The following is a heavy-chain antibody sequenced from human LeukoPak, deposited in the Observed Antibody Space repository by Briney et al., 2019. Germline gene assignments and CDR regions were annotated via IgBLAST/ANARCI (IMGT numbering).Heavy chain of an antibody. CDR3: ARRTRSAPYGPDYYMDV. V-gene: IGHV3-20*04. D-gene: IGHD3-16*01. Sequence: GGSLRLSCAASGFTFDDYGMSWVRQAPGKGLEWVSGINWNGGSTGYADSVKGRFTISRDNAKNSLYLQMNSLRAEDTALYYCARRTRSAPYGPDYYMDVWGKGTTVTVSS. CDR1: GFTFDDYG. CDR2: INWNGGST. J-gene: IGHJ6*03.